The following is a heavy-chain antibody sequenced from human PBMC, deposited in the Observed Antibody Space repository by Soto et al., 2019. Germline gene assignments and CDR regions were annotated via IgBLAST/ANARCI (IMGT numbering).Heavy chain of an antibody. D-gene: IGHD1-26*01. V-gene: IGHV3-23*01. CDR1: GFTFSSYA. Sequence: PGGSLRLSCAASGFTFSSYAMTWVHQTPGKGLEWVSGISGSGGGTYYADSVKGRFTISRDSSKSTLYLQMNGLRAGDTAVYYCAKVSLGATTITDYYYYGMDVWGQGTTVTVSS. CDR2: ISGSGGGT. CDR3: AKVSLGATTITDYYYYGMDV. J-gene: IGHJ6*02.